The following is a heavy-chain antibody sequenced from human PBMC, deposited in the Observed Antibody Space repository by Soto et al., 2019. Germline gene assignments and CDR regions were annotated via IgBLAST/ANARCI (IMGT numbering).Heavy chain of an antibody. J-gene: IGHJ4*02. CDR3: ATNQDGYNVGSLDY. Sequence: GESLKISCXASGFTFSSYAMHWVRQAPGKGLEWVAVISYDGSNKYYADSVKGRFTISRDNSKNTLYLQMNSLRAEDTAVYYCATNQDGYNVGSLDYWGQGTLVTVSS. CDR2: ISYDGSNK. CDR1: GFTFSSYA. D-gene: IGHD5-12*01. V-gene: IGHV3-30-3*01.